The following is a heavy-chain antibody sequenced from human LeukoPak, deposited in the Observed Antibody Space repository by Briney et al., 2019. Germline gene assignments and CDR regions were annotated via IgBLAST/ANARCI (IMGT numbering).Heavy chain of an antibody. CDR2: ISPIFGTA. CDR1: GGTFTTYA. Sequence: PGRVSCKAPGGTFTTYAISWVRQAPGKGLEWMGGISPIFGTANYAQKFQGRVTITTDESTSTAYMELSSLRSEDTAVYYCARGAGGSYFDYWGQGTLVTVSS. CDR3: ARGAGGSYFDY. D-gene: IGHD3-16*01. J-gene: IGHJ4*02. V-gene: IGHV1-69*05.